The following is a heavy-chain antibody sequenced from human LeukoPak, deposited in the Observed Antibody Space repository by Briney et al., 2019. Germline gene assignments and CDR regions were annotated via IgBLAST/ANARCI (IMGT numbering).Heavy chain of an antibody. CDR2: INPNSGGT. CDR3: AANLMVRGVRYYFDY. CDR1: GYTFTSYG. V-gene: IGHV1-2*02. J-gene: IGHJ4*02. D-gene: IGHD3-10*01. Sequence: ASVKVSCKASGYTFTSYGISWVRQAPGQGLEWMGWINPNSGGTNYAQKFQGRVTMTRDTSISTAYMELSRLRSDDTAVYYCAANLMVRGVRYYFDYWGQGTLVTVSS.